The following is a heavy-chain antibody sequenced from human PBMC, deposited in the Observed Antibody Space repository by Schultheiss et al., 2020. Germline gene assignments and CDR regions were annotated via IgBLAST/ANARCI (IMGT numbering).Heavy chain of an antibody. D-gene: IGHD2-15*01. Sequence: GGSLRLSCAASGFTLSSYAMSWVRQAPGKGLEWVSAISGSGGSTYYADSVKGRFTISRDNSKNTLYLQMNSLRAEDTAVYYCAKGSGVVAATPIWGWGQGTLVTVSS. V-gene: IGHV3-23*01. J-gene: IGHJ4*02. CDR1: GFTLSSYA. CDR3: AKGSGVVAATPIWG. CDR2: ISGSGGST.